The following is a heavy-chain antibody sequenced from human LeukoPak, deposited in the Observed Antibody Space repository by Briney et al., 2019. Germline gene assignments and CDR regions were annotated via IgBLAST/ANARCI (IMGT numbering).Heavy chain of an antibody. CDR2: ISAYNGNT. CDR3: ANNYYDSSGPGPDFAFDI. CDR1: GYTFTSYG. V-gene: IGHV1-18*01. D-gene: IGHD3-22*01. Sequence: ASVKVSFKGSGYTFTSYGISWVGQAPGQGGEGMGWISAYNGNTNYVQKLQGRGTITTDTSTSTAYMELRSLRSDDTAVYYCANNYYDSSGPGPDFAFDIWGQGTMVTVSS. J-gene: IGHJ3*02.